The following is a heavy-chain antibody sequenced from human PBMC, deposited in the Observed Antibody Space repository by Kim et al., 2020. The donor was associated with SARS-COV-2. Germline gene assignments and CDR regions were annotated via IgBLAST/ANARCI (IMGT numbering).Heavy chain of an antibody. J-gene: IGHJ5*02. CDR3: AREPYPNANWFDP. CDR1: GGTFSSYA. Sequence: SVKVSCKASGGTFSSYAISWVRQAPGQGLEWMGGIIPIFGTANYAQKFQGRVTITADESTSTAYMELSSLRSEDTAVYYWAREPYPNANWFDPWGQGTLVTVSS. V-gene: IGHV1-69*13. D-gene: IGHD1-1*01. CDR2: IIPIFGTA.